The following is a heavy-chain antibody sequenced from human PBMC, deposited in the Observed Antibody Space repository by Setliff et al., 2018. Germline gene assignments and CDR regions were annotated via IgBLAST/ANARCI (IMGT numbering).Heavy chain of an antibody. CDR1: GGSISSGSYY. Sequence: LSLTCTVSGGSISSGSYYWSWIRQPAGKGLEWIGRIYTSGSTNYNPSLKSRVTISVDTSKNQFSLKLSSVTAADTAVYYCAREGIKRSGYYLRYWYFDLWGRGTLVTVSS. J-gene: IGHJ2*01. CDR3: AREGIKRSGYYLRYWYFDL. CDR2: IYTSGST. D-gene: IGHD3-3*01. V-gene: IGHV4-61*02.